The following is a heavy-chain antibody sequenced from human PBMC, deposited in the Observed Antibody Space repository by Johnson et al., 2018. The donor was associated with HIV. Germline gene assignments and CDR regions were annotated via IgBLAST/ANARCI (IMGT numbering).Heavy chain of an antibody. D-gene: IGHD1-26*01. V-gene: IGHV3-30-3*01. CDR2: ISYDGSNK. CDR3: ARDGPTRLVGARGVFDAFDI. CDR1: GFTFSSYA. Sequence: QVQVVESGGGVIQPGRSLRLSCAASGFTFSSYAMHWVRQAPGKGLEWVAVISYDGSNKYYADSVKGRFTISRDNSKNTLYLQMNSLRAEDTAVYYCARDGPTRLVGARGVFDAFDIWGQGTMVTVSS. J-gene: IGHJ3*02.